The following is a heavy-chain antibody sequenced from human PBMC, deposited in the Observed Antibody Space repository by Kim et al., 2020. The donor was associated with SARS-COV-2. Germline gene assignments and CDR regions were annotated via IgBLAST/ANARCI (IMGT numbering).Heavy chain of an antibody. CDR1: GFSISSYW. J-gene: IGHJ5*02. CDR3: AYSNVAVPGCFDP. V-gene: IGHV3-7*01. Sequence: GGSLRLSCAASGFSISSYWMSWVRQAPGKGLEWLANIKQDRTEEYYVDSVKGRFTISRDNAKNSLYLQMSSLRVEDTAVYYCAYSNVAVPGCFDPWGRGTHVIVSS. CDR2: IKQDRTEE. D-gene: IGHD6-13*01.